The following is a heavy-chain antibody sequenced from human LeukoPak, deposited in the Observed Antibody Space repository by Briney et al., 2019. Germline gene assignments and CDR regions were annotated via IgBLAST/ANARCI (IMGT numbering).Heavy chain of an antibody. Sequence: PGGSLRLSCEGSGFTFSGYYMSWIRQAPGKGLEWVLYINPSGSTIYYADSVKGRFTISRDNAKKSLDLQMYSPRAEDTAVYYCARVRGSGFCSGSSCAKDPGYYYYMDVWGKGTTVTVSS. CDR3: ARVRGSGFCSGSSCAKDPGYYYYMDV. CDR2: INPSGSTI. J-gene: IGHJ6*03. D-gene: IGHD2-2*01. V-gene: IGHV3-11*01. CDR1: GFTFSGYY.